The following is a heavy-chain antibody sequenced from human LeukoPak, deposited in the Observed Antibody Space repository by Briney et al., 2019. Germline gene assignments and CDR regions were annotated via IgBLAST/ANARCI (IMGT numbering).Heavy chain of an antibody. D-gene: IGHD3-10*01. V-gene: IGHV4-34*01. CDR2: INHSGST. J-gene: IGHJ5*02. CDR3: ATAFTMARGHWFDP. Sequence: TCXXXGGXFSGYYWSWVRQPPGXGLEWIGEINHSGSTNYNPSLKSRVTISVDTSKNQFSLKLSSVTAADTAVYYCATAFTMARGHWFDPWGQGTLVTVSS. CDR1: GGXFSGYY.